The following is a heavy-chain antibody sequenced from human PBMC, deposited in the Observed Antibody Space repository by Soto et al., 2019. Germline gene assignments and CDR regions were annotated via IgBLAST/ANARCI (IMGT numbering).Heavy chain of an antibody. D-gene: IGHD3-16*01. CDR3: RLGQYSGS. Sequence: GGSLRLSCEVSGLRNTFWMSWVRQAPGKGLECVANVKEDGSEKFYVESVKGRFTISRDNAKNSMYLQMNSLRAEDTAIYYCRLGQYSGSWGQGIPVTVSS. CDR1: GLRNTFW. V-gene: IGHV3-7*01. CDR2: VKEDGSEK. J-gene: IGHJ4*02.